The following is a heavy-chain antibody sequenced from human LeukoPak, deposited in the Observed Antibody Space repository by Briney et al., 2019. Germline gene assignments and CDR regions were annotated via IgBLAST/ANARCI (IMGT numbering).Heavy chain of an antibody. D-gene: IGHD3-10*01. CDR3: AREGLLWFGELSGFDY. Sequence: GRSLRLSCAASGFTFSSYGMHWVRQAPGKGLGWVAVIWYDGSNKYYADSVKGRFTISRDNSKNTLYLQMNSLRAEDTAVYYCAREGLLWFGELSGFDYWGQGTLVTVSS. J-gene: IGHJ4*02. V-gene: IGHV3-33*01. CDR1: GFTFSSYG. CDR2: IWYDGSNK.